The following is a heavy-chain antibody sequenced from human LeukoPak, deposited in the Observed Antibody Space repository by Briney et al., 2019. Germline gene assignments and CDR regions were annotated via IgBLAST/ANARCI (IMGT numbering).Heavy chain of an antibody. CDR3: TTDATWIQLWLPYDY. J-gene: IGHJ4*02. Sequence: GGSLRLSCAASGFTFSSYGMHWVRQAPGKGLEWVGRIKSKTDGGTTDYAAPVKGRFTISRDDSKNTLYLQMNSLKTEDTAVYYCTTDATWIQLWLPYDYWGQGTLVTVSS. V-gene: IGHV3-15*01. CDR2: IKSKTDGGTT. D-gene: IGHD5-18*01. CDR1: GFTFSSYG.